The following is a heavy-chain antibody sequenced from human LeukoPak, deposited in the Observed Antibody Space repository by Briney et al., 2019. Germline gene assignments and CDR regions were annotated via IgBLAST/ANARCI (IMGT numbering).Heavy chain of an antibody. CDR1: EFTFSSYA. CDR2: ISYDGSNK. Sequence: PGGSLRLSCAASEFTFSSYAIHWVRQAPGKGLEWVALISYDGSNKYYADSVEGRFTISRDNSKNTLYLQMKTLKPEDTAVYYCARDLHPRLAGFFDYWGQGTLVTVSS. CDR3: ARDLHPRLAGFFDY. J-gene: IGHJ4*02. V-gene: IGHV3-30*14. D-gene: IGHD3-3*02.